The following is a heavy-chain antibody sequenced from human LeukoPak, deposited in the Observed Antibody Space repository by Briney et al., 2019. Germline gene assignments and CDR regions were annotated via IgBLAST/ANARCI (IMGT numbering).Heavy chain of an antibody. V-gene: IGHV3-23*01. D-gene: IGHD2-2*02. Sequence: PGGSLRLSCAASGFTFSSYAMSWVRQAPGKGLEWVSAISGSGGSTYYADSVKGRLTISRDNSKNALYLQMNSLRAEDTAVYYCAKDCGTSCYSWFDPWGQGTLVTVSS. CDR2: ISGSGGST. CDR1: GFTFSSYA. CDR3: AKDCGTSCYSWFDP. J-gene: IGHJ5*02.